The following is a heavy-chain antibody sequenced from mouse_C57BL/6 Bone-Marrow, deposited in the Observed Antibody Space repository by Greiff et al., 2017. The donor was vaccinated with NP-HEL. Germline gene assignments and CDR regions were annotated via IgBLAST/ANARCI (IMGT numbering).Heavy chain of an antibody. CDR3: ARSTMVTELAY. D-gene: IGHD2-2*01. J-gene: IGHJ3*01. CDR2: IDPSDSYT. CDR1: GYTFTSYW. V-gene: IGHV1-69*01. Sequence: VQLQQPGAELVMPGASVKLSCKASGYTFTSYWMHWVKQRPGQGLEWIGEIDPSDSYTNYNQMFKGKSTLTADKSSSTAYMQLSSLTSEDSAVYYCARSTMVTELAYWGQGTLVTVSA.